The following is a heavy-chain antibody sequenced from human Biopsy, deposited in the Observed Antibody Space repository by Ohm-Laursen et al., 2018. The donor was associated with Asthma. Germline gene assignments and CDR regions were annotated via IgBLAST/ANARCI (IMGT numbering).Heavy chain of an antibody. CDR1: EGTFNTYV. V-gene: IGHV1-69*01. J-gene: IGHJ4*02. CDR3: ARKAGSCISRTCYSLDF. Sequence: SSVKVSCKSLEGTFNTYVIGWVRQAPGQGLEWMGGINSVFGTTTYPQKFQDRVTITADDSTSTVYVELSSLRSEDTAVYYCARKAGSCISRTCYSLDFWGQGTLVTVSS. CDR2: INSVFGTT. D-gene: IGHD2-2*01.